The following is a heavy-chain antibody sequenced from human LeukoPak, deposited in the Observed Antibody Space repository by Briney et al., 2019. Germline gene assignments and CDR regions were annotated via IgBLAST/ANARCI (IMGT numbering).Heavy chain of an antibody. CDR2: IKPSGGST. J-gene: IGHJ4*02. V-gene: IGHV1-46*01. CDR1: GGTFSSYA. CDR3: ARVNGQQLAIDY. Sequence: ASVKVSCKASGGTFSSYAISWVRQAPGQGLERMGIIKPSGGSTSYAQKFQGRVTMTRDTSTSTVYMEVSSLRSEDTAVYYCARVNGQQLAIDYWGQGTLVTVSS. D-gene: IGHD6-13*01.